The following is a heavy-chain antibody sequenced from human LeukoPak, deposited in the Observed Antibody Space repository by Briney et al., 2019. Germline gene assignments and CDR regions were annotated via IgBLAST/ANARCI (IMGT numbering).Heavy chain of an antibody. CDR1: GFTFSSYS. CDR2: ISYDGINE. CDR3: ARDLGQYYDTSDNWFDP. V-gene: IGHV3-30*03. Sequence: TGGSLRLSCAASGFTFSSYSMNWVRQAPGKGLEWVTVISYDGINEYYADSVKGRFTISRDNAKNTLNLQMNSLRAEDTAVYYCARDLGQYYDTSDNWFDPWGQGTLVTVSS. J-gene: IGHJ5*02. D-gene: IGHD3-22*01.